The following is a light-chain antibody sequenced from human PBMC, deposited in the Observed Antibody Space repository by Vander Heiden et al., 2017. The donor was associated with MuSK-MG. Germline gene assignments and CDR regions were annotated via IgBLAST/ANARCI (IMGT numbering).Light chain of an antibody. CDR2: DVS. Sequence: QSALPQPASVSGSPGQSITISCSGTSSDVGGYNYVSWYQQHPGKAPKLMIYDVSNRPSGVSNRFSGSKSVNTASLTISGLQAEDEADYYCSSYTSSSTRVFGGGTKLTVL. CDR1: SSDVGGYNY. J-gene: IGLJ2*01. CDR3: SSYTSSSTRV. V-gene: IGLV2-14*03.